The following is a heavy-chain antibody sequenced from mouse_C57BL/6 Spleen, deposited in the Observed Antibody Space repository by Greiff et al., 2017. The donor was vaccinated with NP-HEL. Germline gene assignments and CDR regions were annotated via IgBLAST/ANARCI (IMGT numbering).Heavy chain of an antibody. CDR1: GDKGTRDG. Sequence: VQLQQSGAELAREGAAGKRGCKAEGDKGTRDGRSGGKKRNGQGLEWIGEIYPRSGNNYYNEKFKGKATLTADKSSSTAYMELRSLTSEDSAVYFCARWYYGSREVDYWGQGTTLTVSS. J-gene: IGHJ2*01. CDR2: IYPRSGNN. V-gene: IGHV1-81*01. CDR3: ARWYYGSREVDY. D-gene: IGHD1-1*01.